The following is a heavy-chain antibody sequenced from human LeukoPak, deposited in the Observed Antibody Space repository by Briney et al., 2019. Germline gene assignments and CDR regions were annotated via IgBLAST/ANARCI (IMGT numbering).Heavy chain of an antibody. CDR1: GGSINGYC. D-gene: IGHD4-17*01. CDR2: ISDSGST. Sequence: SETLSLTCTVSGGSINGYCWTWIRQPPGKGLEWIGYISDSGSTNYNPSLKSRVTMSVEASKTEFSLRLNSVTAADTAVYYCARVFRGAVTSNWFDPWGQGTLVTVSS. V-gene: IGHV4-59*01. CDR3: ARVFRGAVTSNWFDP. J-gene: IGHJ5*02.